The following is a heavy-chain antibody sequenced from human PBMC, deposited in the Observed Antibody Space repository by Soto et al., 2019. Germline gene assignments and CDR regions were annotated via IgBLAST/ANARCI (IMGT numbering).Heavy chain of an antibody. Sequence: LSLTCTVSGGSISSSSYYWGWVRQPPGKGLEWIASTYYSGTTFYNPSLKSRVTISADTSKNQFSLKLSSVTAADTAVYYCARHRAFDFSMDVWGQGTTVTVSS. D-gene: IGHD3-9*01. J-gene: IGHJ6*02. CDR3: ARHRAFDFSMDV. V-gene: IGHV4-39*01. CDR2: TYYSGTT. CDR1: GGSISSSSYY.